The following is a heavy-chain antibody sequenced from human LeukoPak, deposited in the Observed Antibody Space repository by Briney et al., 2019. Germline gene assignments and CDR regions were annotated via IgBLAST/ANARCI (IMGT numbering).Heavy chain of an antibody. CDR2: IYPRDSDT. CDR1: GYSFTGDW. Sequence: GESLKISCKGSGYSFTGDWIGWVRQMPGRGLEWLGIIYPRDSDTRISPSFQGQVTISADKSISTAYLQWSSLKASDTAMYYCARGKWFFDLWGRGTLVTVSS. J-gene: IGHJ2*01. D-gene: IGHD1-26*01. V-gene: IGHV5-51*01. CDR3: ARGKWFFDL.